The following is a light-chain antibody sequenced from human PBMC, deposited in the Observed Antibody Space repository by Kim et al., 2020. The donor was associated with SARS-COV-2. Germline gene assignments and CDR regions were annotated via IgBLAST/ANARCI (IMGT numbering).Light chain of an antibody. J-gene: IGKJ2*01. CDR3: QQYYTTPYT. CDR2: WAS. V-gene: IGKV4-1*01. CDR1: QSVLYSSNSENY. Sequence: DIVMTQSPDSLAVSLGERATINCKSSQSVLYSSNSENYLAWYQQKPGQPPRLLMYWASTRESGVPDRFSGRGSGTDFTLTISSLRTEDVAVYYCQQYYTTPYTFGQGTKLEI.